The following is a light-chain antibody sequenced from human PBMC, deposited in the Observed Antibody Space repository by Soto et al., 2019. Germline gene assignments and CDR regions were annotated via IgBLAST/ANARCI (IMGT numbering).Light chain of an antibody. CDR3: QQSHSTPLT. Sequence: IQMTQSPSSLSASVGDRVTITCRASQSISSYLKWYQQKAGTAPKLLIYTASSLQSGVPSRFSGSGSGTDFTLTISSLQPEDFATYYCQQSHSTPLTFGGGTKVEIK. CDR1: QSISSY. CDR2: TAS. V-gene: IGKV1-39*01. J-gene: IGKJ4*01.